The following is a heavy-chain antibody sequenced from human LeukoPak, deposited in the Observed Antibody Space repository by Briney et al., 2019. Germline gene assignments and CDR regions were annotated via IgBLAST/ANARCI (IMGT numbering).Heavy chain of an antibody. V-gene: IGHV1-2*02. CDR2: INPNSGGT. Sequence: ASVKVSCKASGYTFTGYYMHWVRQAPGQGLEWMGWINPNSGGTNYAQKFQGRVTMTRDTSISTAYMELSRLRSDDTAVYYCARDPGVPAAQYYFDYWDQGTLVTVSS. CDR1: GYTFTGYY. J-gene: IGHJ4*02. CDR3: ARDPGVPAAQYYFDY. D-gene: IGHD2-2*01.